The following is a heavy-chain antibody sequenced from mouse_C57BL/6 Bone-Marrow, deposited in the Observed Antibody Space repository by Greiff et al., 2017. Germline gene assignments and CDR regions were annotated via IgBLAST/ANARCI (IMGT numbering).Heavy chain of an antibody. D-gene: IGHD2-4*01. CDR3: ARDEGLRRAWFAY. Sequence: LEWVGIISDGGSYTYYPDNVKGRFTISRENAKNNRYLQMSHLKAEDTAMYYCARDEGLRRAWFAYWGQGTLVTVSA. CDR2: ISDGGSYT. J-gene: IGHJ3*01. V-gene: IGHV5-4*01.